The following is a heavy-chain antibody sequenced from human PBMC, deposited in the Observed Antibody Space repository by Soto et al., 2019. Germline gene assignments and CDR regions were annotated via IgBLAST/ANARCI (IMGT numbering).Heavy chain of an antibody. CDR2: IYYSGST. Sequence: SETLSLTCSVSGDSIGSTTYYWGWIRQPPGKGLEWIGNIYYSGSTYYNPSLQSRVTISVDTSKNQFSLRLSSVTAADTAVYFCARPTSGSFFEFDYWGLGTLVTVSS. CDR1: GDSIGSTTYY. J-gene: IGHJ4*02. V-gene: IGHV4-39*01. CDR3: ARPTSGSFFEFDY. D-gene: IGHD3-3*01.